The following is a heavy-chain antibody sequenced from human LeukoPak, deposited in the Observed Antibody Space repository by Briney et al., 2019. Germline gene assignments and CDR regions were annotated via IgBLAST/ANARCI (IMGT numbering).Heavy chain of an antibody. Sequence: GGSLRLSCAASGFTFSSYEMNWVRQAPGKGLEWVSAISGSGGSTYYADSVKGRFTISRDNSKNTLYLQMNSLRAEDTAVYYCAKDRGVRSGWFDPWGQGTLVTVSS. V-gene: IGHV3-23*01. D-gene: IGHD2-8*01. J-gene: IGHJ5*02. CDR3: AKDRGVRSGWFDP. CDR2: ISGSGGST. CDR1: GFTFSSYE.